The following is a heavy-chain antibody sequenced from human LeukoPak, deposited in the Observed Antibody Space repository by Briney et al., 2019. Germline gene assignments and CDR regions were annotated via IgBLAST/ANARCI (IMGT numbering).Heavy chain of an antibody. CDR2: IWYDGSNK. CDR1: GFTFSSYG. J-gene: IGHJ4*02. CDR3: ARDIAVADLVVDY. D-gene: IGHD6-19*01. Sequence: GGSLRLSCAASGFTFSSYGMHWVRQAPGKGLEWVAVIWYDGSNKYYADSVKGRFTISRDNSKNTLYLQMNSLRAEDTAVYYCARDIAVADLVVDYWGQGTLVTVSS. V-gene: IGHV3-33*01.